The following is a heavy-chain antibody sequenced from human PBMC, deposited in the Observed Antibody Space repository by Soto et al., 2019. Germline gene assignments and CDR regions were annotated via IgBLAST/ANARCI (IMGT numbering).Heavy chain of an antibody. CDR1: GGSISSFY. V-gene: IGHV4-59*01. Sequence: SETLSLTCTVSGGSISSFYWNWIRQSPGKGLEWIGYIYYSGTTNYNPSLKSRGTISIDTSKNQYSLRLSSVTAADTAVYYCAGLTYNYYESGGYYNWFDPWGQGTLVTVSS. D-gene: IGHD3-22*01. J-gene: IGHJ5*02. CDR3: AGLTYNYYESGGYYNWFDP. CDR2: IYYSGTT.